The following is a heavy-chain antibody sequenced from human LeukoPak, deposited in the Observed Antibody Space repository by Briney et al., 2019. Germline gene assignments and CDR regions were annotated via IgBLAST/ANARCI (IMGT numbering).Heavy chain of an antibody. CDR2: IYYSGST. J-gene: IGHJ3*02. CDR3: ARGQVEMAMKGDAFDI. CDR1: GGSISSYY. D-gene: IGHD5-24*01. V-gene: IGHV4-59*12. Sequence: SETLSLTCTVSGGSISSYYRSWIRQPPGKGLEWIGNIYYSGSTNYNPSLKSRVTVSVDTSKNQFSLKLSSVTAADTAVYYCARGQVEMAMKGDAFDIWGQGTMVTVSS.